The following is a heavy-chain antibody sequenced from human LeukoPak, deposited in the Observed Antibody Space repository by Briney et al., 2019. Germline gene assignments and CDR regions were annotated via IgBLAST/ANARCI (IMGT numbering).Heavy chain of an antibody. D-gene: IGHD3-22*01. V-gene: IGHV3-53*04. CDR1: GFTVSSNY. CDR2: TYSGGST. Sequence: GGSLRLSCAASGFTVSSNYMSWVRQAPGKGLEWVSVTYSGGSTYYADSVKGRFTISRHNSKNTLYLQMNSLRAEDTAVYYCARKYYYDSSGYYYFDYWGQGTLVTVSS. J-gene: IGHJ4*02. CDR3: ARKYYYDSSGYYYFDY.